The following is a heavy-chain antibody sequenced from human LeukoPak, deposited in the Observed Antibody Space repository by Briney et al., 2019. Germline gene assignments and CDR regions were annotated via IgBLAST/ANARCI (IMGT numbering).Heavy chain of an antibody. J-gene: IGHJ4*02. Sequence: GGSLRLSCAASGFIFRNYAMSWVRQAPGKGLEWVSAITGSGDTTYYADSVKGRFTISRDNSKNTLYVEMNTLRAEDTAVYYCAKWGDYDILTGYCVSDFWGQGTLVTVSS. D-gene: IGHD3-9*01. CDR3: AKWGDYDILTGYCVSDF. CDR1: GFIFRNYA. V-gene: IGHV3-23*01. CDR2: ITGSGDTT.